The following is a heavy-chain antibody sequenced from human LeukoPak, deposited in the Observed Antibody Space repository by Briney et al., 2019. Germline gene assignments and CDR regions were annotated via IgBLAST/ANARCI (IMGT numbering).Heavy chain of an antibody. CDR2: IYYSGST. CDR1: GGSISSYY. D-gene: IGHD1-26*01. V-gene: IGHV4-59*01. Sequence: PSETLSLTCTVSGGSISSYYWSWIRQPPGKGLEWIGYIYYSGSTNYNPSLKSRVTISVDTSKNQFSLKLSSVTAVDTAVYYCARGNELTYWGQGTLVTVSS. CDR3: ARGNELTY. J-gene: IGHJ4*02.